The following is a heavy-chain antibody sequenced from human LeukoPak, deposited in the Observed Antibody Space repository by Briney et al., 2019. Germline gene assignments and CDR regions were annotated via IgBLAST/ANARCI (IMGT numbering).Heavy chain of an antibody. D-gene: IGHD3-16*02. Sequence: SETLSLNCTVSGGSINTYHWSWIRHPPGQGPEWIGYVYYSGSTDYRPSLKSRATISVDTSMNQFSLSLSSVTAADTAIYYCARAVISFGGGIAKGFDCWGQGTLVTVSS. CDR1: GGSINTYH. V-gene: IGHV4-59*01. CDR2: VYYSGST. J-gene: IGHJ4*02. CDR3: ARAVISFGGGIAKGFDC.